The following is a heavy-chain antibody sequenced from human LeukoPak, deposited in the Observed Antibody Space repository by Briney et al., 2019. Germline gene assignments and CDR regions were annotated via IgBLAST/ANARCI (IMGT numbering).Heavy chain of an antibody. CDR1: GGSFCDYY. V-gene: IGHV4-34*01. J-gene: IGHJ1*01. Sequence: PSETLSLTCAVYGGSFCDYYWSWIRQPPGKGLEWIGEINHSGSTNYNPSLKSRVTILVDTSKNQFSLKLSSVTAADTAVYYCARGPSPVTTKVGYFQHWGQGTLVTVSS. CDR3: ARGPSPVTTKVGYFQH. D-gene: IGHD4-17*01. CDR2: INHSGST.